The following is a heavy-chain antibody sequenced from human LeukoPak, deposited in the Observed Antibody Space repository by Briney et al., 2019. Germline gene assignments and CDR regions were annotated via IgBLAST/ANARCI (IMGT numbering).Heavy chain of an antibody. V-gene: IGHV3-7*01. J-gene: IGHJ4*02. D-gene: IGHD3-22*01. CDR2: IKQDGSEK. CDR3: ARGGWLPDY. Sequence: PGGSLRLSCAASGFTFSGYWMTWVRQAPGKGLEWVANIKQDGSEKYYVDSVKGRFTISRDNAKNSLYLQMNSLRAGDTAVYYCARGGWLPDYWGQGTLVTVSS. CDR1: GFTFSGYW.